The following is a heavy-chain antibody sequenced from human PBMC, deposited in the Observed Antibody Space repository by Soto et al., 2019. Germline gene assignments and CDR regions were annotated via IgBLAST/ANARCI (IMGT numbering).Heavy chain of an antibody. J-gene: IGHJ4*02. V-gene: IGHV3-30-3*01. CDR3: ARALRITIFGVPPY. CDR2: ISYDGSNK. CDR1: GFTFSSYA. D-gene: IGHD3-3*01. Sequence: GGSLRLSCAASGFTFSSYAMHWVRQAPGKGLEWVAVISYDGSNKYYADSVKGRFTISRDNSKNTLYLQMNSLRAEDTAVYYCARALRITIFGVPPYWGQGTLVTVSS.